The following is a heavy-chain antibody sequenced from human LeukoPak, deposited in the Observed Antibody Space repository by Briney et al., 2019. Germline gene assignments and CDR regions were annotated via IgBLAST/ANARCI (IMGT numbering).Heavy chain of an antibody. V-gene: IGHV1-18*01. D-gene: IGHD3-22*01. CDR1: GYTFTSYG. Sequence: ASVTVSCKASGYTFTSYGISWVRQAPGQGLEWMGWISAYNGNTNYAQKLQGRVTMTTDTSTSTAYMELRSLRSDDTAVYYCARDGSITMTPDAFDIWGQGTMVTVSS. CDR2: ISAYNGNT. J-gene: IGHJ3*02. CDR3: ARDGSITMTPDAFDI.